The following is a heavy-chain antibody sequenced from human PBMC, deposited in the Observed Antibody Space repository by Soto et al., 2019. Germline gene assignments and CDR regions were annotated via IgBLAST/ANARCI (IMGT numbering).Heavy chain of an antibody. CDR1: GFSLSDYG. J-gene: IGHJ4*02. Sequence: QVQLVESGGGVVQPGRSLRLSCTASGFSLSDYGMHWVRQAPGKGLEWVAFISFDGGDTYYADSLRGRFTVSRDNSKDTLYLQVNSLRDDATAVFYCARGRWQKYCANPYCFTFDSWGQGTLVTVSS. CDR3: ARGRWQKYCANPYCFTFDS. V-gene: IGHV3-30*03. CDR2: ISFDGGDT. D-gene: IGHD2-21*01.